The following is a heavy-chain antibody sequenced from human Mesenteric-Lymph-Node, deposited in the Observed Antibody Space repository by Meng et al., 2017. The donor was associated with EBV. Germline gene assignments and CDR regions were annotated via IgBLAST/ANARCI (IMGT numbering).Heavy chain of an antibody. Sequence: EVQLVESGXGWVQPGGSLRLSCVVSGFTFSIYAMTWVRQAPGKGLEWVSSIGGSGGSTHYADSVKGRFTISRDTSKNTLYLQMNSLRAEDTAVYYCAKEPSSSGLDYWGQGTLVTVSS. D-gene: IGHD6-13*01. CDR3: AKEPSSSGLDY. J-gene: IGHJ4*02. CDR2: IGGSGGST. CDR1: GFTFSIYA. V-gene: IGHV3-23*04.